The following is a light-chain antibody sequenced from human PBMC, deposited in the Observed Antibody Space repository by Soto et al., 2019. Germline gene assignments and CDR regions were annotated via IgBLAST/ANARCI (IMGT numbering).Light chain of an antibody. CDR1: QSVRKSY. CDR2: GAS. Sequence: EIALTQSPGTLSLSPGERATLSCRASQSVRKSYLAWYQQKPRQAPRRLIYGASGRATDLPDRFSGSGSGTAFLLTISRLEHEDFAVYYWQQYGSSPYTFGPGTKMEI. V-gene: IGKV3-20*01. CDR3: QQYGSSPYT. J-gene: IGKJ2*01.